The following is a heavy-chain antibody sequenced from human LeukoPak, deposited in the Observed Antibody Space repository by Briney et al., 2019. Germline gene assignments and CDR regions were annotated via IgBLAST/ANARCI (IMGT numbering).Heavy chain of an antibody. CDR2: INPDGSGA. D-gene: IGHD4-17*01. V-gene: IGHV3-7*01. CDR1: GFSFSPYW. Sequence: GGSLRLPCAASGFSFSPYWMSWVRQGPGKGLDWVASINPDGSGASYVDSVKGRFIISRDNAQNSLYLQMNSLSAEDTAVYYCARLFGGVTTFDYWGQGILVTVSS. CDR3: ARLFGGVTTFDY. J-gene: IGHJ4*02.